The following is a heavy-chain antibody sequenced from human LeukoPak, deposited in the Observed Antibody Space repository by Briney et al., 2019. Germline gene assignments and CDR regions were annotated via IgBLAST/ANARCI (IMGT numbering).Heavy chain of an antibody. Sequence: GGSLRLSCAASRFTFSSYSMNWVRQAPGKGLEWVSSIGSSSSYIYYADSVKGRFTISRDNAKNSLYLQMNSLRAEDTAVYYCARDYSSGWYANMDVWGKGTTVTISS. CDR3: ARDYSSGWYANMDV. V-gene: IGHV3-21*01. CDR1: RFTFSSYS. D-gene: IGHD6-19*01. J-gene: IGHJ6*03. CDR2: IGSSSSYI.